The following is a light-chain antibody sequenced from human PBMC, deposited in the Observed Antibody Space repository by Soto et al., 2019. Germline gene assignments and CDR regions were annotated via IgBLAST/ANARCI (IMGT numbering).Light chain of an antibody. CDR2: GPS. CDR1: QSVGSN. CDR3: HQFNNWPPGT. J-gene: IGKJ1*01. Sequence: EIVMTQSPAILSVSPGERATLSCRASQSVGSNFAWYQQKPGQAPRLLMYGPSTRATGLPARFSGSGSGTEFTLTISNLQSEDFAVYYYHQFNNWPPGTFGQGTKVEIK. V-gene: IGKV3-15*01.